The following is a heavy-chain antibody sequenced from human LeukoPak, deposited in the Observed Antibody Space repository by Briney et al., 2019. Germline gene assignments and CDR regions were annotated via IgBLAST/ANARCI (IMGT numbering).Heavy chain of an antibody. CDR1: GFTLDNFS. CDR3: AKGLGYGNYYYDY. CDR2: TSNTGGST. J-gene: IGHJ4*02. V-gene: IGHV3-23*01. D-gene: IGHD4-11*01. Sequence: GVSLRLSCAASGFTLDNFSMTWVRQAPGRGLEWVSTTSNTGGSTYYADSVKGRFTISRDNSKNTLYLQMNSLRAEDTAVYYCAKGLGYGNYYYDYWGQGTLVTVCS.